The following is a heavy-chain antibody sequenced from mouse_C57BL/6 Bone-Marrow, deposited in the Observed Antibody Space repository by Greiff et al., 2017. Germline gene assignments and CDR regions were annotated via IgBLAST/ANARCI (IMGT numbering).Heavy chain of an antibody. Sequence: EVQLQQSGPELVKPGASVKMSCKASGYTFTDYNMHWVKQSHGKSLEWIGYINPNNGGTSYNQKFKGKATLTVNKSSSTAYMELRSLTLEDSAVYYCANDLLWLRRYYYAMDYWGQGTSVTVSS. CDR2: INPNNGGT. J-gene: IGHJ4*01. CDR3: ANDLLWLRRYYYAMDY. CDR1: GYTFTDYN. D-gene: IGHD2-2*01. V-gene: IGHV1-22*01.